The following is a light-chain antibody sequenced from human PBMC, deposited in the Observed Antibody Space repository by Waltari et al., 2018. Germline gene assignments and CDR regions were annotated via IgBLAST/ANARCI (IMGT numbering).Light chain of an antibody. Sequence: EIVMTQSPATLSVSPGERATLPSRASQSVSSNLAWYQQKPGQAPRLLIYGASTRATGIPARFSGSGSGTEFTLTISSLQSEDFAVYYCQQYNNWPPAFTFGPGTKVDIK. CDR3: QQYNNWPPAFT. J-gene: IGKJ3*01. V-gene: IGKV3-15*01. CDR2: GAS. CDR1: QSVSSN.